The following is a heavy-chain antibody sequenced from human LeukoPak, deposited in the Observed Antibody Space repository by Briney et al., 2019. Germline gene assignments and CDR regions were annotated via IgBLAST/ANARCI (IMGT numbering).Heavy chain of an antibody. V-gene: IGHV1-2*02. CDR2: INPNSGGT. CDR1: GYTFTGYY. Sequence: ASVKVSCKASGYTFTGYYMHWVRQAPGQGLEWMGWINPNSGGTNYAQKFQGRVTMTRDMSISTAYMELSRLRSDDTAVYYCARNRLRFLEWLGAFDRWGQGTMGTVSA. CDR3: ARNRLRFLEWLGAFDR. D-gene: IGHD3-3*01. J-gene: IGHJ3*02.